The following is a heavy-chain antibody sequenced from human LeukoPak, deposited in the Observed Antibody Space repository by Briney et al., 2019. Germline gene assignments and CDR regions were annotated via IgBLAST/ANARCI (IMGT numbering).Heavy chain of an antibody. Sequence: ASVKVSCKASGYTFTSYYMHWVRQAPGQGLEWMGIINPSGGSTSYAQKFQGRVTMTRDMSTSTVYMELSSLRSEDTAVYYCAREGSYYDSSGYYQDYWGQGTLVTVSS. D-gene: IGHD3-22*01. CDR2: INPSGGST. CDR3: AREGSYYDSSGYYQDY. V-gene: IGHV1-46*01. J-gene: IGHJ4*02. CDR1: GYTFTSYY.